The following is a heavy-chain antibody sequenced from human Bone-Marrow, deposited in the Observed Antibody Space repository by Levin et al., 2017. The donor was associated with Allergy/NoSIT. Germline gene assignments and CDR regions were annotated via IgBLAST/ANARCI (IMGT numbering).Heavy chain of an antibody. CDR2: IIPFSGTA. CDR1: GGTFGSYG. Sequence: AASVKVSCKASGGTFGSYGISWVRQAPGQGLEWMGGIIPFSGTANYAQKFQDRVTITADESTSTAYMELSSLRSEDTAVYYCARGPHSCSGGRCYSNDMDVWGQGTTVTVSS. J-gene: IGHJ6*02. CDR3: ARGPHSCSGGRCYSNDMDV. D-gene: IGHD2-15*01. V-gene: IGHV1-69*13.